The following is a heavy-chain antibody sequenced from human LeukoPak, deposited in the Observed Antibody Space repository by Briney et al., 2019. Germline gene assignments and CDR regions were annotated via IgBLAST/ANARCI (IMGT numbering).Heavy chain of an antibody. CDR1: GGSISSGGYY. CDR3: ARTYMTSARFDP. J-gene: IGHJ5*02. CDR2: IHYTGST. Sequence: NPSETLSLTCTVSGGSISSGGYYWSWIRQHPGKGLEWIGYIHYTGSTYYNASLKSRVTIPVDTSKNQFSLKLSSVTAADTAVYYCARTYMTSARFDPWGQGTLVTVSS. V-gene: IGHV4-31*03. D-gene: IGHD2-21*02.